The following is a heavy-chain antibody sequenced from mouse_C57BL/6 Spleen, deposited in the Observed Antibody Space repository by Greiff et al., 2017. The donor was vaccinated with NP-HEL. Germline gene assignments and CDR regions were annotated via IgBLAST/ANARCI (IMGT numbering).Heavy chain of an antibody. CDR1: GYSITSGYY. CDR2: ISYDGSN. Sequence: VQLKESGPGLVKPSQSLSLTCSVTGYSITSGYYWNWIRQFPGNKLEWMGYISYDGSNNYNPSLKNRISITRDTSKNQFFLKLNSVTTEDTATYYCARYYSKDAMDYWGQGTSVTVSS. V-gene: IGHV3-6*01. D-gene: IGHD2-5*01. CDR3: ARYYSKDAMDY. J-gene: IGHJ4*01.